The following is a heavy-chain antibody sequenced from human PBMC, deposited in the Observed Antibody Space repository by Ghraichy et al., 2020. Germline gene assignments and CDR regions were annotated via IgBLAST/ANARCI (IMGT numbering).Heavy chain of an antibody. D-gene: IGHD2-15*01. Sequence: GESLNISCAASGVTVSNNYMSWVRQAPGKGLEWVSVIYSSGTTHYADSVKGRFTISRDNSKNTVYLQMNSLRVEDTALYYCARNVGPWGQGTLVTVSS. CDR3: ARNVGP. J-gene: IGHJ5*02. CDR2: IYSSGTT. CDR1: GVTVSNNY. V-gene: IGHV3-66*01.